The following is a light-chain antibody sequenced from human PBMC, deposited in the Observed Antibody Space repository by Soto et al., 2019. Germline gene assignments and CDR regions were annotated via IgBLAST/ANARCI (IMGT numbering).Light chain of an antibody. Sequence: DIQMTQSPSSLSASLGDRVTITCRASQSISSYLNWYQQKPGKAPKLPIYAASSLQSGVPSSFSGSGSGTDFTLTISSLQPEDFAVYYCQQSHNWPRTFGQGTKVDIK. J-gene: IGKJ1*01. CDR2: AAS. CDR3: QQSHNWPRT. CDR1: QSISSY. V-gene: IGKV1-39*01.